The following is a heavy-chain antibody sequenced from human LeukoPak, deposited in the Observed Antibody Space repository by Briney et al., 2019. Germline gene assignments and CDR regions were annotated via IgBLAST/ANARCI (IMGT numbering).Heavy chain of an antibody. CDR2: ISSSDNTI. CDR3: ARADFGVLIIGYYYFYMDD. Sequence: PGGSLTLSCAASGFTFSDSYMSWVRQAPGKGLEWLSSISSSDNTIYYADSVKGRFTVSRDNAKNSLSLQMNSLRVEDTAMYFCARADFGVLIIGYYYFYMDDWGKGTTVTVSS. D-gene: IGHD3-3*01. J-gene: IGHJ6*03. V-gene: IGHV3-11*01. CDR1: GFTFSDSY.